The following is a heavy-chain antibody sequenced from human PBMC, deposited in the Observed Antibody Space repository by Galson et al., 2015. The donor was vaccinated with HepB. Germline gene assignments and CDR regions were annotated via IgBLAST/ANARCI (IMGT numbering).Heavy chain of an antibody. V-gene: IGHV3-9*01. CDR3: AKGLSRGSYRPFDY. CDR1: GFTFDDFA. D-gene: IGHD3-16*02. CDR2: ISWNSGSI. Sequence: SLRLSCAASGFTFDDFAMHWVRQAPGKGLEWVSGISWNSGSIGYADSVKGRFTISRDNAKNSLYLQMNSLRAEDTALHYCAKGLSRGSYRPFDYWGQGTLVTVPS. J-gene: IGHJ4*02.